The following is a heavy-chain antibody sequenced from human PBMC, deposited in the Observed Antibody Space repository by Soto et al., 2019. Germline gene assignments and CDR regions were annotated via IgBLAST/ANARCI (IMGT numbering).Heavy chain of an antibody. D-gene: IGHD1-1*01. CDR1: GFTFSSHA. CDR3: ARDARNADYDC. J-gene: IGHJ4*02. Sequence: EVQLVESGGGLVQPGGSLKLSCAVSGFTFSSHAMNWVRQAPGKGLEWVAYINGTRSIIYYADSVKGRFTISRDNAKNSLYLQVDRLRDEDTALYYCARDARNADYDCWGQGTMVNVS. V-gene: IGHV3-48*02. CDR2: INGTRSII.